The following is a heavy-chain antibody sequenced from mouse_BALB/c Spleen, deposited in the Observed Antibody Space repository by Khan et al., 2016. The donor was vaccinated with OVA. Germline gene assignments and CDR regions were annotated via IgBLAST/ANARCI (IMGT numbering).Heavy chain of an antibody. D-gene: IGHD1-1*01. CDR2: IIYRGVT. V-gene: IGHV3-2*02. J-gene: IGHJ2*01. CDR3: ARGNYYGYYFDY. Sequence: EVQLQESVPGLVKPSQSLSLTCTVTGYSITSGYSWNWIRQFPGNKLEWMGYIIYRGVTNYTPPLKRRISITRDTSKKQYCLELNSVSTEDTATYDCARGNYYGYYFDYWGQGTTLTVSS. CDR1: GYSITSGYS.